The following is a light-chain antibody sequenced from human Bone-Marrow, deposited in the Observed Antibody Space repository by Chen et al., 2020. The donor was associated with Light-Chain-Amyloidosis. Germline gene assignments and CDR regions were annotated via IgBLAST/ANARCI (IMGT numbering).Light chain of an antibody. CDR1: SSNIGSSY. J-gene: IGLJ2*01. Sequence: QSVLTQVHSASDTPGQGVSTACSGRSSNIGSSYVYWYQQVPVTAPRLIIQGNDRQPSWVPDRFSGSKSGPSASLAISGLRSADEADYYCAAWDDSLSRLLFGGGTRLSVL. V-gene: IGLV1-47*01. CDR3: AAWDDSLSRLL. CDR2: GND.